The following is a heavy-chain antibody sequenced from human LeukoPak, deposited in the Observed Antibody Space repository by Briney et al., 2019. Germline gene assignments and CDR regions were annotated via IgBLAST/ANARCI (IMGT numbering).Heavy chain of an antibody. CDR1: AYKFSNYW. J-gene: IGHJ4*02. D-gene: IGHD1-1*01. Sequence: GESLKISCKGAAYKFSNYWIAWVRQRPGEDLEWMGIIYPDDSDTRYSPSFQDLVTISADKSISTAYLQWTSLKASDTAIYYCARRDTTYFDYWGQGSLVTDSS. V-gene: IGHV5-51*01. CDR2: IYPDDSDT. CDR3: ARRDTTYFDY.